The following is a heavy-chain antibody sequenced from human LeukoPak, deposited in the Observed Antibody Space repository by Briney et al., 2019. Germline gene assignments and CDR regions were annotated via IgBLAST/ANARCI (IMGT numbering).Heavy chain of an antibody. CDR3: AREGTTGHGINDQGLDH. Sequence: GGSLRLSCAASGFTVSSNYMSWVRQAAGRGLEWVSVITSGGRTEYAGSVKGRFTISRDISKNTLDLQLNSLRADDTAVYYCAREGTTGHGINDQGLDHWGQGTLVTVSS. J-gene: IGHJ4*02. V-gene: IGHV3-66*01. CDR1: GFTVSSNY. D-gene: IGHD4-17*01. CDR2: ITSGGRT.